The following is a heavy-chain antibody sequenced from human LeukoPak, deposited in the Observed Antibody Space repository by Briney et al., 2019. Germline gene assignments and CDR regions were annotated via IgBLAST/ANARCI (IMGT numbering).Heavy chain of an antibody. CDR1: GFTFSSYA. Sequence: GGSLRLSCAASGFTFSSYAMNWVRQAPGKGLEWVSGVSGNGANTYYADSVKGRFTISRDNSKNTLYLQENSLRAEDTAVYYCARDPNDYSNLYYFDYWGQGTLVTVSS. V-gene: IGHV3-23*01. CDR2: VSGNGANT. D-gene: IGHD4-11*01. CDR3: ARDPNDYSNLYYFDY. J-gene: IGHJ4*02.